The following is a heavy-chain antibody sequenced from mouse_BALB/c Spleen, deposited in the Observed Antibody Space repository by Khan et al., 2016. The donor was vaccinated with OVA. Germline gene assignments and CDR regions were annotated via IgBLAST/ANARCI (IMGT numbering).Heavy chain of an antibody. CDR1: GFTFSDYY. V-gene: IGHV5-4*02. J-gene: IGHJ3*01. CDR3: ARGYYGDPFAY. CDR2: ISDGGSST. Sequence: EVELVESGGGLVKPGGSLKLSCAASGFTFSDYYMYWVRQTPEKRLEWVATISDGGSSTYYPDSVKGRFTIPRDDVKNILYLQMSSLKSEDTAMYYCARGYYGDPFAYWGQGTLVTVSA. D-gene: IGHD2-13*01.